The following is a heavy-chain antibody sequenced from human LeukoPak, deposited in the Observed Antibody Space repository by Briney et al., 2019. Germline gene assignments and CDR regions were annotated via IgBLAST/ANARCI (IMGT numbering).Heavy chain of an antibody. CDR3: AKNTALLWFGESLYYMDV. V-gene: IGHV3-23*01. J-gene: IGHJ6*03. CDR1: GFTFSTYG. CDR2: ISGSGANT. Sequence: GGSLRLSCAASGFTFSTYGMSWVRQAPGKGLEWVSAISGSGANTYYADSVKGRFTISRDNSKNTLYLQMDSLRAEDTAVFYCAKNTALLWFGESLYYMDVWGKGTTVTISS. D-gene: IGHD3-10*01.